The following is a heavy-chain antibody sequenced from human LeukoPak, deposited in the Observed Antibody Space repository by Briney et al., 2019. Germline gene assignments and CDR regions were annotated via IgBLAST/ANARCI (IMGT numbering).Heavy chain of an antibody. D-gene: IGHD2-21*01. CDR3: ARDFALFGPN. Sequence: PGGSLRLSCAASGFTLSSYWMHWVRQVPGKGLVWVSRINSDGSSTSYADSVKGRFTISRDNIKNTLYLQMKSLRAEDTAVYYCARDFALFGPNWGQGTLVTVSS. CDR2: INSDGSST. CDR1: GFTLSSYW. J-gene: IGHJ4*02. V-gene: IGHV3-74*01.